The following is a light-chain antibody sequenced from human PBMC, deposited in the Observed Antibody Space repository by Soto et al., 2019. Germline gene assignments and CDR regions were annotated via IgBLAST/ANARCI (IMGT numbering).Light chain of an antibody. CDR3: QQYDNDSWT. V-gene: IGKV1-5*03. CDR1: QSVSSW. J-gene: IGKJ1*01. Sequence: DIPMTQSPSTLSASVGDRVIITCRASQSVSSWLAWYQQKPGKAPNLRIYKASLLKSGVPSRFSGSGSGTEFTITISSLQPNDFATYYCQQYDNDSWTFGQGTKVEIK. CDR2: KAS.